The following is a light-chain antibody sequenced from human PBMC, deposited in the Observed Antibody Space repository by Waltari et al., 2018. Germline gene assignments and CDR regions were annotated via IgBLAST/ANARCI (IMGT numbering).Light chain of an antibody. J-gene: IGKJ4*01. CDR3: MQALQIPST. CDR1: RSLLQLDGHNY. CDR2: FSS. Sequence: DILMTQSPLSLPVTPGELASILCRSSRSLLQLDGHNYLDWYFQRPGQAPQVRMDFSSYRASGVSDRFSGSGSGTDFTLNITRVEAADVGVYYCMQALQIPSTFGGGTKVEIK. V-gene: IGKV2-28*01.